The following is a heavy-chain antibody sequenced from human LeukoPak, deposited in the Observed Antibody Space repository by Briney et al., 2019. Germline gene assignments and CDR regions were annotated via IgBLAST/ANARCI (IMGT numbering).Heavy chain of an antibody. CDR1: GFSLSTSGAG. V-gene: IGHV2-5*02. J-gene: IGHJ5*02. CDR3: AHRGYSPNGNWFDP. D-gene: IGHD5-18*01. CDR2: IYWDDDK. Sequence: SGPTLVNPTQTLTLTCTFSGFSLSTSGAGVGWIRQPPGKALEWLALIYWDDDKRYSPSLKSRLTITKDTSKNQVVLTMTNMDPVDTATYYCAHRGYSPNGNWFDPWGQGTLVTVSS.